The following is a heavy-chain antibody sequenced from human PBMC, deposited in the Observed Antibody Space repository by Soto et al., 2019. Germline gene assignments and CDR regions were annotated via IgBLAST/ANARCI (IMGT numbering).Heavy chain of an antibody. Sequence: QVQLVQAGAEVKQPGSSVKVSCTASGVTCSSYDISWVRQAREHGLEWVGGIIHIFGTANYAKKFQSRVTITADESTSTAYMELSSLRSEDTAVYYCARDQGVVVAARHAFDIWGQGTMVTVSS. J-gene: IGHJ3*02. CDR3: ARDQGVVVAARHAFDI. D-gene: IGHD2-15*01. V-gene: IGHV1-69*01. CDR2: IIHIFGTA. CDR1: GVTCSSYD.